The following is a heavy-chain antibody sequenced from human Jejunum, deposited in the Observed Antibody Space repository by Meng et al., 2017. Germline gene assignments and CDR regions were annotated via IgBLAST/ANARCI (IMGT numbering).Heavy chain of an antibody. Sequence: GESLKISCGASGFTFATYTMTWVRQTPGKGLEWLSSISSSGSFIYYADSVKGRFTISRDNAKDSLYLQMDSLRVEDTGIYYCARDDYETLPGYSDAFDVWGQGTAVTVSS. J-gene: IGHJ3*01. CDR3: ARDDYETLPGYSDAFDV. CDR1: GFTFATYT. CDR2: ISSSGSFI. V-gene: IGHV3-21*01. D-gene: IGHD3-9*01.